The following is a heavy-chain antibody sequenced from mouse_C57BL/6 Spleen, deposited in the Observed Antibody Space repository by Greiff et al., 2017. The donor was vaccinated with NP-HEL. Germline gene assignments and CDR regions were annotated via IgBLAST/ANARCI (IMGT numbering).Heavy chain of an antibody. CDR2: IRSKSNNYAT. CDR1: GFSFNTYA. V-gene: IGHV10-1*01. D-gene: IGHD1-1*01. Sequence: EAGGGLVQPKGSLKLSCAASGFSFNTYAMNWVRQAPGKGLEWVARIRSKSNNYATYYADSVKDRFTISRDDSESMLYLQMNNLKTEDTAMYYCVRGYGSSLYYFDYWGQGTTLTVSS. J-gene: IGHJ2*01. CDR3: VRGYGSSLYYFDY.